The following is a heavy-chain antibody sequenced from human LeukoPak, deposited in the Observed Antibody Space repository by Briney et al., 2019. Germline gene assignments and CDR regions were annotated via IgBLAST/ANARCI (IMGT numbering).Heavy chain of an antibody. CDR1: GFTFSSYE. D-gene: IGHD6-25*01. J-gene: IGHJ3*02. CDR2: ISSSGSTI. V-gene: IGHV3-48*03. Sequence: PGGSLRLSCAASGFTFSSYEMHWVRQAPGKGLEWVSYISSSGSTIYYADSVKGRFTISRDNDKKSLYLQMNSLRPEDTGIFYCARDIRLAPRGGAFDIWGQGTMVTVSS. CDR3: ARDIRLAPRGGAFDI.